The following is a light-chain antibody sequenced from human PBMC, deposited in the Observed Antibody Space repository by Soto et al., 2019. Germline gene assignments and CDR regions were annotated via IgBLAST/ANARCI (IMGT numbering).Light chain of an antibody. J-gene: IGLJ1*01. CDR3: QAWDSSTFYV. Sequence: SYELTKPPSVSVSAGQTASITCSGDKLGDKYACWYQQKPGQSPVLVIYQDSKRPSGIPERFSGSNSGNTATLTISGTQAMDEADYYCQAWDSSTFYVFGTGTKVTVL. V-gene: IGLV3-1*01. CDR1: KLGDKY. CDR2: QDS.